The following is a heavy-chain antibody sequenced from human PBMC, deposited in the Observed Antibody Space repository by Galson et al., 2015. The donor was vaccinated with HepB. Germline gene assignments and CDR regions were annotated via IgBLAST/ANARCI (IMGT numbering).Heavy chain of an antibody. Sequence: SLRLSCAASGFTFSSFAMHWVRQAPGKGLEWVSGISWNSGTIGYADSVKGRFTISRDNAKNSLYLRINSLRPEDTAFYYCVKDIQGGDSFWYFDLWGRGTLVTVSS. J-gene: IGHJ2*01. CDR3: VKDIQGGDSFWYFDL. D-gene: IGHD2-21*02. V-gene: IGHV3-9*01. CDR1: GFTFSSFA. CDR2: ISWNSGTI.